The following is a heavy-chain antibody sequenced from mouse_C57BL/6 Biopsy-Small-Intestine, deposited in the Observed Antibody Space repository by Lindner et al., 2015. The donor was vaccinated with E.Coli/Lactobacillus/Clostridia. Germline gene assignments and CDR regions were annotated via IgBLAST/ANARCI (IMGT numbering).Heavy chain of an antibody. CDR1: GYTFTRYW. D-gene: IGHD1-1*01. J-gene: IGHJ4*01. CDR3: TLYYFGSTYTMDS. CDR2: VYPGSGST. V-gene: IGHV1-55*01. Sequence: VQLQESGADLVKPGASVKMPCKASGYTFTRYWITWVKQRPGQGLEWIGDVYPGSGSTNYNEKFKSKATLTVDTSSTTAYMQLSGLTSEDSAVYYCTLYYFGSTYTMDSWGQGTSVIVSS.